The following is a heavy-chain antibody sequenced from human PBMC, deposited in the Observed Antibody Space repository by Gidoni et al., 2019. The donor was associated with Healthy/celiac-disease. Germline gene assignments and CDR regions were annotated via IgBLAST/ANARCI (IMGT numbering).Heavy chain of an antibody. V-gene: IGHV3-30-3*01. CDR1: GFTFSSHA. CDR3: ARDQALGGSYYGGAFDI. CDR2: ISYDGSNK. J-gene: IGHJ3*02. Sequence: QVQLVESGGGVVQPGRSLRLSRAASGFTFSSHAMHWVRQAPGKGLEWVAVISYDGSNKYYADSVKGRFTISRDNSKNTLYLQMNSLRAEDTAVYYCARDQALGGSYYGGAFDIWGQGTMVTVSS. D-gene: IGHD1-26*01.